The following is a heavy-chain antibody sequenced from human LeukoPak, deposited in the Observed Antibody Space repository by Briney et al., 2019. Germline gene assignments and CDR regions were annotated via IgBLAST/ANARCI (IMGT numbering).Heavy chain of an antibody. V-gene: IGHV3-21*01. J-gene: IGHJ4*02. CDR2: ISSSSSYI. Sequence: GGSLRLSCAASGFTFSSYSMNWVRQAPGKGLEWVSSISSSSSYIYYADSVKGRFTISRDNAKNSLYLQMNSLRAEDTAVYYCARDTITMVRGITGMGYWGQGTLVTVSS. CDR3: ARDTITMVRGITGMGY. D-gene: IGHD3-10*01. CDR1: GFTFSSYS.